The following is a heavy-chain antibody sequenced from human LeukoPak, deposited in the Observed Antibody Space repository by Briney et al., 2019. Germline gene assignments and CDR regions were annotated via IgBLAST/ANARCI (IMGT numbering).Heavy chain of an antibody. Sequence: PSDTLSLTCTASGVSVSSFFWSWIRQPPGKGLEFIGYINNRGGTKINPPLASRVTISLGTPQNQFHLRLQSVTAADTAVYYCARLSGGGGNLLDSWGQGALLTVSS. CDR3: ARLSGGGGNLLDS. CDR2: INNRGGT. CDR1: GVSVSSFF. D-gene: IGHD4-23*01. J-gene: IGHJ4*02. V-gene: IGHV4-59*08.